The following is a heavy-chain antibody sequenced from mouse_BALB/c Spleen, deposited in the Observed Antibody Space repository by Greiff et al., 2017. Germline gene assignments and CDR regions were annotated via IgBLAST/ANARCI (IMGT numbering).Heavy chain of an antibody. CDR2: ISSGGST. Sequence: EVQLVESGGGLVKPGGSLKLSCAASGFTFSSYAMSWVRQTPEKRLEWVASISSGGSTYYPDSVKGRFTISRDNARNILYLQMSSLRSEDTAMYYCARGLNYDYDWFAYWGQGTLVTVSA. J-gene: IGHJ3*01. D-gene: IGHD2-4*01. CDR3: ARGLNYDYDWFAY. CDR1: GFTFSSYA. V-gene: IGHV5-6-5*01.